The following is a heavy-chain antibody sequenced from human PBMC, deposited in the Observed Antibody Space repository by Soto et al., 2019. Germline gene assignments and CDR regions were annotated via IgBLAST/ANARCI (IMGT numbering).Heavy chain of an antibody. D-gene: IGHD3-10*01. V-gene: IGHV3-48*02. J-gene: IGHJ5*02. CDR2: ISSTSSTI. CDR3: AREIPSRGAGWFDP. CDR1: GFTFSSYS. Sequence: EVHLVESGGGLVQPGGSLRLSCAASGFTFSSYSMNWVRQAPGKGLERVSYISSTSSTIDYADSVQGRCTISRDNDKNSLYLQMNSLRDEDTAVYYCAREIPSRGAGWFDPWGQGTLVTVSS.